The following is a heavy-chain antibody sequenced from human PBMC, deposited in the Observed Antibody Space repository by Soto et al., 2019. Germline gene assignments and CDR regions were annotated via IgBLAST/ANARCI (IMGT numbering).Heavy chain of an antibody. CDR3: AKAPFGYPL. J-gene: IGHJ4*02. CDR2: INNDGSST. Sequence: GGSLRLSCAASGFTFSSNWMHWVRQAPGKGLVWVSRINNDGSSTSYADSVKGRFTISRDNSKNTLYLQMNSLRAEDTAVYYCAKAPFGYPLWGQGTLVTVSS. D-gene: IGHD3-16*01. V-gene: IGHV3-74*01. CDR1: GFTFSSNW.